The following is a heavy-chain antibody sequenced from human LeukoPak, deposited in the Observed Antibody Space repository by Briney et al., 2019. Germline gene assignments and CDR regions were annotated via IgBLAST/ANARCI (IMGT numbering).Heavy chain of an antibody. Sequence: TGGSLRLSCAASGFTFSSYAMSWVRQAPGKGLEWVSAISGSGGSTYYADSVKGRFTISRDNSKNTLYLQMSSLRAEDTAVYYCAKDPSLRLGDPSGPVWGQGTTVTVSS. D-gene: IGHD3-16*01. V-gene: IGHV3-23*01. CDR1: GFTFSSYA. CDR3: AKDPSLRLGDPSGPV. J-gene: IGHJ6*02. CDR2: ISGSGGST.